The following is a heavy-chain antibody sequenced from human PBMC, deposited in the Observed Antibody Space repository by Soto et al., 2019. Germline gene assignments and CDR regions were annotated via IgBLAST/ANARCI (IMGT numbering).Heavy chain of an antibody. Sequence: ASVKVSCKASGYTFTNYYMHWVRQAPGQGLEWMGIIDPSGGGTSYAQKFQGRLTMTRDTSTSTVYMELSSLKSEDTAVYYCAREGYYGDYVFDYWGQGTLVTVSS. J-gene: IGHJ4*02. V-gene: IGHV1-46*01. CDR1: GYTFTNYY. CDR2: IDPSGGGT. D-gene: IGHD4-17*01. CDR3: AREGYYGDYVFDY.